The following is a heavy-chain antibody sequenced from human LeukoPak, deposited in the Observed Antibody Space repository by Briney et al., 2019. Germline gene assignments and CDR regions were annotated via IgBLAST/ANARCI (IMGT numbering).Heavy chain of an antibody. Sequence: PGGSLRLSCAASGFTFSSYGMHWVRQAPGKGLEWVAVIWYDGSNKYYADSVKGRFTISRDNSKNTAYLQMNSLRPEDTAVYYCARDPVPAAARHFDYWGQGTLVTVSS. J-gene: IGHJ4*02. CDR3: ARDPVPAAARHFDY. CDR1: GFTFSSYG. CDR2: IWYDGSNK. D-gene: IGHD2-2*01. V-gene: IGHV3-33*01.